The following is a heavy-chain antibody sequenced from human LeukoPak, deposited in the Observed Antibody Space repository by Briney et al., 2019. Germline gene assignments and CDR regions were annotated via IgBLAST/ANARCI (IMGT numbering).Heavy chain of an antibody. CDR3: ARGVPAALWSYYYGMDV. D-gene: IGHD2-2*01. Sequence: GGSLRLSCAASGFTFSSYSMNWVRQAPGKGLEWVSSISSSSSYIYYADSVKGRFTISRDNAKNSLYLQMNSLRAEDTAVYYCARGVPAALWSYYYGMDVWGQGTTVTVPS. J-gene: IGHJ6*02. CDR1: GFTFSSYS. CDR2: ISSSSSYI. V-gene: IGHV3-21*01.